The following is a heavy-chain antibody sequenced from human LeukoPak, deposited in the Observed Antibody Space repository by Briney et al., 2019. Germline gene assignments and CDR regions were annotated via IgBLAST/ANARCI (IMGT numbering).Heavy chain of an antibody. CDR2: IIPIFGTA. CDR1: GGTFSSYA. Sequence: SVKVSCKASGGTFSSYAISWVRQAPGQGLDWMGRIIPIFGTANYAQKFQGRVTITTDESTSTAYMELSSLRSEDTAVYYCASTDMVMGYYFDYWGQGTLVTVSS. V-gene: IGHV1-69*05. J-gene: IGHJ4*02. CDR3: ASTDMVMGYYFDY. D-gene: IGHD5-12*01.